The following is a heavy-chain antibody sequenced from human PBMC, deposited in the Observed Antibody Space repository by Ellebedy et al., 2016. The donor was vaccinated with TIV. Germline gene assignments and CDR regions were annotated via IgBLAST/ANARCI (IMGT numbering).Heavy chain of an antibody. V-gene: IGHV1-69*13. CDR3: ARDFGPSEVRYNWFDP. D-gene: IGHD3-10*01. J-gene: IGHJ5*02. CDR2: IIPIFGTA. CDR1: GGTFSSYA. Sequence: AASVKVSCKASGGTFSSYAISWVRQAPGQGLEWMGGIIPIFGTANYAQKFQGRVTITADESTSTAYMELSSLRSEDTAVYYCARDFGPSEVRYNWFDPWGQGTLVTVSS.